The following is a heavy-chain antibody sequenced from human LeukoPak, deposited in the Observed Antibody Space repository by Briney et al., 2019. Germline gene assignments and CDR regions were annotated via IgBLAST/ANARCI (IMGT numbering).Heavy chain of an antibody. CDR3: AREGPDLAREYFQY. Sequence: PSETLSLTCTVSGGSISTNYWNWIRQPAGKGLEWIGRIYVTGTTYYNPSLKSRLTMSVDASRNQFFLNLSSVTAADTAVYYCAREGPDLAREYFQYWGQGTLVTVS. D-gene: IGHD5-12*01. V-gene: IGHV4-4*07. CDR2: IYVTGTT. J-gene: IGHJ1*01. CDR1: GGSISTNY.